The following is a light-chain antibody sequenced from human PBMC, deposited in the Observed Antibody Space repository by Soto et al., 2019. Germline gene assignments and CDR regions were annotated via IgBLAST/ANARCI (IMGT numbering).Light chain of an antibody. CDR2: GAS. CDR1: QSFSSSY. J-gene: IGKJ4*01. Sequence: EIVLTQSPGTLSLSPGERATLSCRPSQSFSSSYLAWYQQKPGQAPRLLIYGASSRATGIPDRFSGSGSGTDFTLTISRLEPEDFAVYYCQQYGSSPLTFGGGTKVEIK. CDR3: QQYGSSPLT. V-gene: IGKV3-20*01.